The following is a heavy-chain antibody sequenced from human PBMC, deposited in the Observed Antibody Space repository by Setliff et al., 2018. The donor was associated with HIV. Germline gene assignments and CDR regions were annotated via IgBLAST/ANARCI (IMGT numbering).Heavy chain of an antibody. D-gene: IGHD6-13*01. J-gene: IGHJ4*02. Sequence: SETLSLTCTVSGVSISNYYWSWIRQPPGKGLEWIGYMYYSGNTNYNPSLKNRVTISVDTSKNQFSLKLSSVTAADTAIYYCARDPGITAAGTEYFDSWGQGILVTVSS. CDR1: GVSISNYY. CDR3: ARDPGITAAGTEYFDS. CDR2: MYYSGNT. V-gene: IGHV4-59*01.